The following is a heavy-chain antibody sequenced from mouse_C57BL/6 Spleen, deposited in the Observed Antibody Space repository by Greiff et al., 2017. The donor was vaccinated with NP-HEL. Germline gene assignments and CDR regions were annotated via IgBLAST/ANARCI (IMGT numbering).Heavy chain of an antibody. J-gene: IGHJ3*01. Sequence: VQLQQSGPELVKPGASVKISCKASGYAFSSSWMNWVKQRPGKGLEWIGRIYPGDGDTNYNGKFKGKATLTADKSSSTAYMQLSSLTSEDSAVYFCARDDWDAWFAYWGQGTLVTVSA. V-gene: IGHV1-82*01. CDR2: IYPGDGDT. CDR3: ARDDWDAWFAY. CDR1: GYAFSSSW. D-gene: IGHD4-1*01.